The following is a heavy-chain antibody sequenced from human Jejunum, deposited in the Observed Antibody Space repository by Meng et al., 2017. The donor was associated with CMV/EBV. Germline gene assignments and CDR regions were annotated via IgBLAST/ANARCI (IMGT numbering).Heavy chain of an antibody. Sequence: VQLVQSGSELKQPGASVKVPCRPSGYTFTSYAINWVRQAPGQGPDWMGWIDPNTGNPTYDQGFTGRFVFSLDTSVSTAYLQINSLRADDTAVYYCARIPGTYRLDYWGQGTLVTASS. CDR2: IDPNTGNP. CDR1: GYTFTSYA. V-gene: IGHV7-4-1*02. J-gene: IGHJ4*02. D-gene: IGHD3-16*02. CDR3: ARIPGTYRLDY.